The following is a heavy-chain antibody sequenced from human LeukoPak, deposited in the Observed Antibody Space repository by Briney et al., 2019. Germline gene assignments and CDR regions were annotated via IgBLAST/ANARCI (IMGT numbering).Heavy chain of an antibody. Sequence: GMSLRLSCAASGFTFNNFGMHWVRQAPGKGLEWVSVISYSGSVQFYADSVKGRFTISRDDSKNTAHMQMNRLRVEDTAVYYCARSPRDSRDWTGTLDYWGQGALVTVSS. CDR2: ISYSGSVQ. D-gene: IGHD3-22*01. CDR3: ARSPRDSRDWTGTLDY. J-gene: IGHJ4*02. CDR1: GFTFNNFG. V-gene: IGHV3-30*03.